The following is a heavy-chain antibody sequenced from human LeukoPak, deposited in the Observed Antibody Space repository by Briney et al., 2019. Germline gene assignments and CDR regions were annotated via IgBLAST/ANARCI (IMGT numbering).Heavy chain of an antibody. CDR3: AKMRGIVITFGGVIFDS. V-gene: IGHV3-23*01. CDR2: MSAGGTRT. Sequence: PGGSLTLPCVASGFTFSFYAMIWLRKAPGKGLEWVSGMSAGGTRTYYADCVKGRFTISRDNSKNTLYLHMDSLRAEDTAIYYCAKMRGIVITFGGVIFDSWGQGTLVTVSS. J-gene: IGHJ4*02. CDR1: GFTFSFYA. D-gene: IGHD3-16*01.